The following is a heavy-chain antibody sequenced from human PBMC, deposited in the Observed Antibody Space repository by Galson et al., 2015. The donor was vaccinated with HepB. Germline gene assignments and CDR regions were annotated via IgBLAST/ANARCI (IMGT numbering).Heavy chain of an antibody. CDR3: AHSLDANEHFDV. CDR2: IYGDDDK. D-gene: IGHD1-1*01. J-gene: IGHJ2*01. Sequence: PALVKPTQTLTLTCTFSGFSLTTSGVGVGWIRQPPGKALEWLALIYGDDDKRYSPSLKSRLTITKDTSKNQVLLRMTNMDPLDTATYYCAHSLDANEHFDVWGRGSLLTVSS. CDR1: GFSLTTSGVG. V-gene: IGHV2-5*02.